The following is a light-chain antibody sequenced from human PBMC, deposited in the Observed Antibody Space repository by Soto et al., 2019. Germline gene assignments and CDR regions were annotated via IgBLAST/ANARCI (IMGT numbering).Light chain of an antibody. CDR1: SGHSSYI. CDR2: LEGTGSY. Sequence: QSVLTQSSSASASLGSSVKLTCTLSSGHSSYIIAWHQQQPGKDPRYLMKLEGTGSYNKGSGVPDRFSDSSSGADRYLTISNLLFEDEADSYCETWDRNTVVVGGGTKHTVL. CDR3: ETWDRNTVV. V-gene: IGLV4-60*02. J-gene: IGLJ2*01.